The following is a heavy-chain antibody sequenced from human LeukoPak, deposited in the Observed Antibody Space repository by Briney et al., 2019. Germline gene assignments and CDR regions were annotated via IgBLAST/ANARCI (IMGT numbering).Heavy chain of an antibody. CDR3: AKDHAGSGRAFEY. D-gene: IGHD3-10*01. Sequence: PGRSLRLSCATAGFTFRMSGVHWVRQAPGKGLEWVALMPSDGIKSYYADSVKGRFTVSRDTSKDIVYLQMNSLSADDTGIYYCAKDHAGSGRAFEYWGQGTLLTVSS. CDR1: GFTFRMSG. CDR2: MPSDGIKS. V-gene: IGHV3-30*02. J-gene: IGHJ4*02.